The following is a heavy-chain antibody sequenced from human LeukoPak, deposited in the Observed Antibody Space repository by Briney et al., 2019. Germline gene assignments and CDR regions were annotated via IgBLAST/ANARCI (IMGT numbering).Heavy chain of an antibody. J-gene: IGHJ4*02. CDR3: ARQLSNTFYYGSGSHLGY. Sequence: PGGSLRLSCAASGFTFSSFGMHWVRQAPGKGLEWVAFTWYDGSNKYYADSVKGRFTISRDNSKNTLYLQMSSLRAEDTAVYYCARQLSNTFYYGSGSHLGYWGQGTLVTVSS. CDR1: GFTFSSFG. D-gene: IGHD3-10*01. CDR2: TWYDGSNK. V-gene: IGHV3-33*01.